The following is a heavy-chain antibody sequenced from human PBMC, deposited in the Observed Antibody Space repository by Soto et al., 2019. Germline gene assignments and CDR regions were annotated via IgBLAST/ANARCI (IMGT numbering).Heavy chain of an antibody. Sequence: EVQLVESGGGLVQTGGSLRLSCAASGFTFSSYWMHWVRQPPGKGLVWVSRIDGAGRSTNYADSVKGRFTISRDNAKNPLYLQMNSLRAEDTAVYYCARVGSTSWYWGQGTLVTVSS. V-gene: IGHV3-74*01. CDR1: GFTFSSYW. CDR3: ARVGSTSWY. CDR2: IDGAGRST. D-gene: IGHD6-6*01. J-gene: IGHJ4*02.